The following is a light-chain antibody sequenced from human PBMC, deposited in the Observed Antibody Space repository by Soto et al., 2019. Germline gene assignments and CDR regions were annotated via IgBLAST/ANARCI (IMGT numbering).Light chain of an antibody. CDR1: QSIRTN. CDR3: QQYFNWPLTWT. CDR2: GAS. J-gene: IGKJ3*01. V-gene: IGKV3-15*01. Sequence: EIVLTQSPATLSVSAGGTVTLSCRASQSIRTNVAWYQQIPGQAPRLLVYGASTRATGVPARFSGSGSGIEFTLTISSLQSEVFAFYSCQQYFNWPLTWTFGPGTKVQIK.